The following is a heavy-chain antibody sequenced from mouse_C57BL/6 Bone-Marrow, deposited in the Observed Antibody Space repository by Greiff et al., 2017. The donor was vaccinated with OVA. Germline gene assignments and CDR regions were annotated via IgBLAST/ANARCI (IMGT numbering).Heavy chain of an antibody. V-gene: IGHV1-42*01. CDR2: INPSTGGT. Sequence: VQLQHSGPELVKPGASVKISCKASGYSFTGYYMNWVKQSPEKSLEWIGEINPSTGGTTYNQKFKAKATLTVDKSSSTAYMQLKSLTSEDSAVYYCAREGYYWYFDVWGTGTTVTVSS. CDR1: GYSFTGYY. D-gene: IGHD2-2*01. CDR3: AREGYYWYFDV. J-gene: IGHJ1*03.